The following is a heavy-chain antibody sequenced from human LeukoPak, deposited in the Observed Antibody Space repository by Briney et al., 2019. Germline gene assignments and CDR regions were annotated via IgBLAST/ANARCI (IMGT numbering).Heavy chain of an antibody. V-gene: IGHV3-23*01. J-gene: IGHJ6*02. CDR1: GFTFRDSA. Sequence: GGSLRLSCAASGFTFRDSAMTWVRQAPGKGLEWVSLISFSGANSYYPDSVKGRFSVSRDNSKDTLYLQLSGLRADDTAIYYCARDMELSTWGQGTTVTVSS. CDR2: ISFSGANS. D-gene: IGHD3-16*02. CDR3: ARDMELST.